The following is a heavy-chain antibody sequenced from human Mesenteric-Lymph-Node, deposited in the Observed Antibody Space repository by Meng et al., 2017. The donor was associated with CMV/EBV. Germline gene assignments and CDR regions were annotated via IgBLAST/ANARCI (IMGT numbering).Heavy chain of an antibody. V-gene: IGHV4-34*01. Sequence: SETLSLTCAVYGGSFSGYYWSWIRQPPGKGLEWIGEINHSGSTNYNPSLKSRVTISVDTSKNQFSLKLTSVTAADTAVYYCARGYSGTYGKFDYWGQGTLVTVSS. CDR2: INHSGST. J-gene: IGHJ4*02. D-gene: IGHD1-26*01. CDR3: ARGYSGTYGKFDY. CDR1: GGSFSGYY.